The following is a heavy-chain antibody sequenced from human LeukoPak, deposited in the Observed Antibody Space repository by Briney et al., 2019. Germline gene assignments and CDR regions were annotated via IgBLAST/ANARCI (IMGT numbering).Heavy chain of an antibody. CDR1: GDSISRSTYY. V-gene: IGHV4-39*02. D-gene: IGHD6-25*01. Sequence: SETLSLTCTVSGDSISRSTYYWAWIRQPPGKGLEWIGSVYHGRSPYFNPSLESRATISVDTSKNHFSLKMSSVTAADTAVYYCARSSGTGTFSYWGQGTLVTVSS. J-gene: IGHJ4*02. CDR2: VYHGRSP. CDR3: ARSSGTGTFSY.